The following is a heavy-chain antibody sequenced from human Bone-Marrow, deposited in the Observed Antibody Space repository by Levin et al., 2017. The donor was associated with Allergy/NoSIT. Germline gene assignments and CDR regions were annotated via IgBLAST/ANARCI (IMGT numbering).Heavy chain of an antibody. CDR3: AGTNDFWSGYLMDV. Sequence: ASVKVSCRPSGYSFTTYGISWVRQAPGQGLEWMGWVSVSTGNRKYSEKVQGRLTMNIDTSTSTAYMDLGSLRKDDTAVYYCAGTNDFWSGYLMDVWGQGTTVTVSS. CDR1: GYSFTTYG. D-gene: IGHD3-3*01. V-gene: IGHV1-18*01. J-gene: IGHJ6*02. CDR2: VSVSTGNR.